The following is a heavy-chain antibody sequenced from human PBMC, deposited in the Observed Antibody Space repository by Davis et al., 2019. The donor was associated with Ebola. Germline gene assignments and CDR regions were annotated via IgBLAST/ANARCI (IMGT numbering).Heavy chain of an antibody. CDR1: GFTFSHFW. D-gene: IGHD3-16*01. CDR2: IKQDGSEN. V-gene: IGHV3-7*01. Sequence: GGSLRLSCAASGFTFSHFWMSWVRQAPGKGLEWVANIKQDGSENFYVDSVKGRFTISRDNTRNLLFLHMNILRVEDTAVYYCARWGPDYWGQGTLVTVSS. J-gene: IGHJ4*02. CDR3: ARWGPDY.